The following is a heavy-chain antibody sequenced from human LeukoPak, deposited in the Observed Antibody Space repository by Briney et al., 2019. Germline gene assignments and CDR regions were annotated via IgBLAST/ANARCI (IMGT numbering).Heavy chain of an antibody. V-gene: IGHV4-59*01. CDR2: IYYSGST. CDR1: GGSISSYY. CDR3: ARANYMDV. J-gene: IGHJ6*03. Sequence: SETLSLTCTVSGGSISSYYWSWIRQPPGKGLEWIGYIYYSGSTNYNPSLKSRVTISVDTSKNQFSLKLSSVTAADTAVYYCARANYMDVWGKGTTITVSS.